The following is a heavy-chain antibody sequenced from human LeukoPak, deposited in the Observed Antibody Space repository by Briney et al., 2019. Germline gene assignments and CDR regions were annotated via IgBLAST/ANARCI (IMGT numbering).Heavy chain of an antibody. J-gene: IGHJ6*02. V-gene: IGHV3-30*04. CDR2: ISYDGSNK. D-gene: IGHD6-6*01. CDR3: AKDSEAAGYSSSSVSYYYYGMDV. Sequence: GGSLRLSCAASGFTFSSYAMHWVRQAPGKGLEWVAVISYDGSNKYYADSVKGRFTISRDNSKNTLYLQMNSLRAEDTAVYYCAKDSEAAGYSSSSVSYYYYGMDVWGQGTTVTVSS. CDR1: GFTFSSYA.